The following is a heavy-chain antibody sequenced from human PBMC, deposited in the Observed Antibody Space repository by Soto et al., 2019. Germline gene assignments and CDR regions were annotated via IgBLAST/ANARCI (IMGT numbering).Heavy chain of an antibody. J-gene: IGHJ3*01. Sequence: QITLTESGPTLVKPTQTLTLTCTFSGFSLSSSRVGVAWNRQPPGKALEWLAVIYWDGDKRYRPSLRSRLTIPNDTSQPQLVLTISNVDPVDTATYFYGHLMIAYEEVVEYDAFDYWGQGTMVAISS. D-gene: IGHD3-16*02. CDR1: GFSLSSSRVG. CDR2: IYWDGDK. CDR3: GHLMIAYEEVVEYDAFDY. V-gene: IGHV2-5*02.